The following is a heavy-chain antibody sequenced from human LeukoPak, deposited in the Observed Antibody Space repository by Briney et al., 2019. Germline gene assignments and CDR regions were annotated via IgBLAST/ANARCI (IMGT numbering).Heavy chain of an antibody. Sequence: GESLRLSCAASGFTFSSHALSWVRQTPGKGLEWVSTVSGSGDTTFYADSVKGRTTISRDNSRNTLYLQMHSLRVDDTAIYYCAKDLYPGGIQPRWFDYWGQGALVTVSS. CDR1: GFTFSSHA. V-gene: IGHV3-23*01. CDR2: VSGSGDTT. CDR3: AKDLYPGGIQPRWFDY. J-gene: IGHJ4*02. D-gene: IGHD5-18*01.